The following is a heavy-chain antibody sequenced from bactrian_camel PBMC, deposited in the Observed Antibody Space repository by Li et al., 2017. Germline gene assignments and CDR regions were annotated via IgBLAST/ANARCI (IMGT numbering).Heavy chain of an antibody. CDR3: AAGCGSGKLDGLRQDFSY. CDR2: IYGGGATYTERT. Sequence: VQLVESGGGSVQAGGSLRLSCVAVQDTTKRNAMAWFRQGPGGKEREGLAAIYGGGATYTERTYYADSVKGRFTISHDNAKNVVYLEMSSLKPDDTGVYYCAAGCGSGKLDGLRQDFSYWVQGTQVTVS. V-gene: IGHV3S31*01. CDR1: QDTTKRNA. J-gene: IGHJ4*01. D-gene: IGHD3*01.